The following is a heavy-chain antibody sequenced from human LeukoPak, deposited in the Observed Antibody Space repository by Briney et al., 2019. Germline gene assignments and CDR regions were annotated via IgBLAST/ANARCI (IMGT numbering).Heavy chain of an antibody. CDR1: GGSISSSSYH. CDR2: IYYSGST. CDR3: ARLTASGIAARPMGFDY. Sequence: SETLSLTCTVSGGSISSSSYHWGWIRQPPGKGLEWIGSIYYSGSTYYNPSLKSRVTISVDTSKNQFSLKLSSVTAADTAVYYCARLTASGIAARPMGFDYWGQGTLVTVSS. V-gene: IGHV4-39*01. D-gene: IGHD6-6*01. J-gene: IGHJ4*02.